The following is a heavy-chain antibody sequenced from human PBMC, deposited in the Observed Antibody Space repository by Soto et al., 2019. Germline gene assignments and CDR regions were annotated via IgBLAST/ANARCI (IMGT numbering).Heavy chain of an antibody. CDR1: GFTFRIYA. Sequence: EVQLLESGGGLVQPGGSLRLSCAASGFTFRIYAMSWVRQVPGKGLEWVSTISDSADSAYYADSVKGRFTISRDNSKNTLYLQMNSLRVEDTAVYYCARPYGGKIGHALDLWGQGTTVTVSS. J-gene: IGHJ3*01. CDR3: ARPYGGKIGHALDL. V-gene: IGHV3-23*01. CDR2: ISDSADSA. D-gene: IGHD2-15*01.